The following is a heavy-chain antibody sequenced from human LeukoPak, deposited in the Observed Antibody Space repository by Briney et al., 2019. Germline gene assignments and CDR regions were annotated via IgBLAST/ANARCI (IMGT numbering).Heavy chain of an antibody. V-gene: IGHV3-30*02. CDR1: GFTFNNFG. CDR3: AKDLHGGYSSDY. CDR2: IGYEGVHK. D-gene: IGHD4-23*01. Sequence: GGSLRLSCAASGFTFNNFGMHWVRQAPGKGLEWVSFIGYEGVHKYYADSVKGRFTISKDNSKATLYLQTNSLRPEDTAVYYCAKDLHGGYSSDYWGQGTLVTVFS. J-gene: IGHJ4*02.